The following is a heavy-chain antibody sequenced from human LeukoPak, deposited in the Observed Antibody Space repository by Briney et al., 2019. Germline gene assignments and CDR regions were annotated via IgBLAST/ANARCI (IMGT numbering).Heavy chain of an antibody. J-gene: IGHJ3*02. D-gene: IGHD2-2*01. CDR3: AKHQSSYCSSTSCPTDAFDI. CDR1: GFTFSDYY. Sequence: PGGSLRLSCAASGFTFSDYYMSWIRQAPGKGLEWVSAISGSGGSTYYADSVKGRFTISRDNSKNTLYLQMNSLRAEDTAVYYCAKHQSSYCSSTSCPTDAFDIWGQGTMVTVSS. V-gene: IGHV3-23*01. CDR2: ISGSGGST.